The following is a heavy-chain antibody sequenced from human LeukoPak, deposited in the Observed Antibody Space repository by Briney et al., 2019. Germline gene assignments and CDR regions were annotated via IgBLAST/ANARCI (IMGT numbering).Heavy chain of an antibody. CDR3: ARGYYGSGIDC. V-gene: IGHV4-59*01. D-gene: IGHD3-10*01. CDR1: GGSISSYY. J-gene: IGHJ4*02. Sequence: SETLSLTCTVSGGSISSYYWSWIRQPPGKGLEWIGYIYYSGSTNYNPSLKSRVTISVDTSKNQFSLKLSSVTAADTAVYYCARGYYGSGIDCWGQGTLVTVSS. CDR2: IYYSGST.